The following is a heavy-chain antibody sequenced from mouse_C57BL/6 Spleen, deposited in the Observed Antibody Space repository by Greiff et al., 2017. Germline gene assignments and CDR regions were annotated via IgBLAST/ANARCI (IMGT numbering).Heavy chain of an antibody. CDR1: GYAFSSSW. CDR2: IYPGDGDT. V-gene: IGHV1-82*01. Sequence: SGPELVKPGASVKISCKASGYAFSSSWMNWVKQRPGKGLEWIGRIYPGDGDTTYNGKFKGKATLTADKSSSTAYMQLSSLTSEDSAVYFCARDSSGYDWFAYWGQGTLVTVSA. CDR3: ARDSSGYDWFAY. D-gene: IGHD3-2*02. J-gene: IGHJ3*01.